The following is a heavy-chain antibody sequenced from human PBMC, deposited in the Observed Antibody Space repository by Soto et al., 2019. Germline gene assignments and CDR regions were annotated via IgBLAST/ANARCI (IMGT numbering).Heavy chain of an antibody. CDR1: GGSISSSNYY. Sequence: QLQLQESGPGLVKPSETLSLTCTVSGGSISSSNYYWGWIRQPPGKGLEWIGSIYYSGSTYYNPSLKSRVTISVDTSKNQFSLKLSSVTAADTAVYYCATGRVYTYGRSAFDIWGQGTMVTVSS. D-gene: IGHD5-18*01. CDR2: IYYSGST. V-gene: IGHV4-39*01. CDR3: ATGRVYTYGRSAFDI. J-gene: IGHJ3*02.